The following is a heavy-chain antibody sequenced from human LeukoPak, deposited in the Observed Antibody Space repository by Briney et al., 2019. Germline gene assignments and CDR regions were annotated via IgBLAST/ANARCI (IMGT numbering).Heavy chain of an antibody. V-gene: IGHV5-51*01. CDR1: GSRFTSYW. Sequence: GESLKISCQFSGSRFTSYWIAWVRQMPGKGLEWMGNTRYSPSFQGQVTMSVDTSINTAYLQWSSLKASDTAMYYCAIRRDLYSGSYYPFDYWGQGTLVTVSS. CDR3: AIRRDLYSGSYYPFDY. J-gene: IGHJ4*02. CDR2: T. D-gene: IGHD1-26*01.